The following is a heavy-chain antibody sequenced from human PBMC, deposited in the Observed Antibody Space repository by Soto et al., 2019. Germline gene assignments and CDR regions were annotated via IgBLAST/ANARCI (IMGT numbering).Heavy chain of an antibody. CDR1: GGSISSSSYY. D-gene: IGHD2-21*02. CDR2: IYYSGST. CDR3: ARTCGGDCDYYYYYGMDV. V-gene: IGHV4-39*01. Sequence: SETLSLTCTVSGGSISSSSYYWGWIRQPPGKGLEWIGSIYYSGSTYYNPSLKSRVTISVDTSKNQFSLKLSSVTAADTAVYYCARTCGGDCDYYYYYGMDVWGQGTTVTVSS. J-gene: IGHJ6*02.